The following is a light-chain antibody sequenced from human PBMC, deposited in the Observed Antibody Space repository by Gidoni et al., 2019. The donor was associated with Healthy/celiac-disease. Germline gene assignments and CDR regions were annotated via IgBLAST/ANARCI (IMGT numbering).Light chain of an antibody. CDR1: SSDVGSYNL. V-gene: IGLV2-23*01. J-gene: IGLJ2*01. CDR2: EGS. Sequence: QSALTQPASVSGSPGQSITISCTGPSSDVGSYNLVSWYQQHPGKAPKLMIYEGSKRPSGVSNRFSGSKSGNTASLTISGLQAEDEADYYCCSYAGSSTRVVFGGGTKLTVL. CDR3: CSYAGSSTRVV.